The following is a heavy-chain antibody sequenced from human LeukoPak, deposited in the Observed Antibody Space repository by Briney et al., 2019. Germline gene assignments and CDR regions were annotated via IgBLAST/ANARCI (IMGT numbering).Heavy chain of an antibody. CDR1: GGSITTYY. D-gene: IGHD1-7*01. CDR3: ARVPTSGNWNYGSQYYYYMDV. CDR2: IYTSGST. J-gene: IGHJ6*03. Sequence: SETLSLTCTVSGGSITTYYWSWIRQPAGKGLEWIGRIYTSGSTNYNPSLKSRVTMSVDKSKNQFSLKLSSVTAADTAVYYCARVPTSGNWNYGSQYYYYMDVWGKGTTVTVSS. V-gene: IGHV4-4*07.